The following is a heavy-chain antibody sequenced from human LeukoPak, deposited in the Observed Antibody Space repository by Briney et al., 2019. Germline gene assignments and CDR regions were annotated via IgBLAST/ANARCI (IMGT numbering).Heavy chain of an antibody. CDR3: ARRDYYYYGMDV. J-gene: IGHJ6*02. CDR2: IYYSGST. Sequence: SETLSLTCTVSGGSVSSYYWSWVRQPPGKGLEWIGYIYYSGSTNYNPSLKSRVTISVDTSKNQFSLKLSSVTAADTAVYYCARRDYYYYGMDVWGQGTTVTVSS. CDR1: GGSVSSYY. V-gene: IGHV4-59*08.